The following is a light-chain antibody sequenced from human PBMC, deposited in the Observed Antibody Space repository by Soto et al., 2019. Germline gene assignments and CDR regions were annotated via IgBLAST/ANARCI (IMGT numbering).Light chain of an antibody. V-gene: IGLV1-40*01. CDR2: GNS. Sequence: QSVLTQPPSVSGAPGQRVTISCTGSSSNIGAGYDVHWYQQLPGTAPKLLIHGNSNRPSGVPDRFSASKSGPSASLAITGLQAEDEADYYCQSYDSSLSAYFVFGTGTKLTVL. J-gene: IGLJ1*01. CDR3: QSYDSSLSAYFV. CDR1: SSNIGAGYD.